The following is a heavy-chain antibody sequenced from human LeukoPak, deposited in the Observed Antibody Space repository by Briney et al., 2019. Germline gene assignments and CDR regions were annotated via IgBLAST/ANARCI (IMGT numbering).Heavy chain of an antibody. V-gene: IGHV3-21*04. Sequence: PGGSLRLSCAASGFTFSSYSMNWVRQAPGKGLEWVSSISSSSSYIYYADSVKGRFTISRDNAKNSLYLQMNSLRAEDTAVYYCARDLRSYNWGSAQRFICYWGQGTLVTVSS. D-gene: IGHD7-27*01. CDR3: ARDLRSYNWGSAQRFICY. CDR1: GFTFSSYS. CDR2: ISSSSSYI. J-gene: IGHJ4*02.